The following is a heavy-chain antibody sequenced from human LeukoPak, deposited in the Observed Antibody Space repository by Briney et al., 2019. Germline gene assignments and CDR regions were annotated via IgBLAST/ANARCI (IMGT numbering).Heavy chain of an antibody. Sequence: ASVKVSCKASGYTFTCYYMHWVRQAPGQGREWMGWINSNSGGTNYAQKFQGRVTMTRDTSISTAYMELSRLRSDDTAVHYCARVYCSSTSCSRRWFDPWGQGALVTVSS. CDR3: ARVYCSSTSCSRRWFDP. J-gene: IGHJ5*02. CDR2: INSNSGGT. CDR1: GYTFTCYY. V-gene: IGHV1-2*02. D-gene: IGHD2-2*01.